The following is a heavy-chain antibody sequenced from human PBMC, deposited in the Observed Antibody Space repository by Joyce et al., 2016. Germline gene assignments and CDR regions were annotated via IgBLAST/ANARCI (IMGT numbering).Heavy chain of an antibody. CDR1: GSTLSNYG. CDR3: AKILTATYSSGWFLDY. CDR2: ISYDGIYK. J-gene: IGHJ4*02. D-gene: IGHD6-25*01. V-gene: IGHV3-30*18. Sequence: QVQLVESGGGVVQPGRSLRLPCAASGSTLSNYGVNWVREAPGKGLEWVGVISYDGIYKYYADAVKGRFTISRDNSKNTVFLEMNSLRTEDTAVYYCAKILTATYSSGWFLDYWGQGTLVTVSS.